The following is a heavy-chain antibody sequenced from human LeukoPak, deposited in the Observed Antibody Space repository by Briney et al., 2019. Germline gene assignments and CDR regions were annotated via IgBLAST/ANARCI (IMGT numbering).Heavy chain of an antibody. CDR3: AKDRHNWKGVAYYYYGMDV. CDR2: ISWDGGST. Sequence: PGGSLRLSCAASGFTFDDYAMHWVRQAPGKGLEWVSLISWDGGSTYYADSVKGRFTISRDNSKNSLYLQMNSLGAEDTALYYCAKDRHNWKGVAYYYYGMDVWGKGTTVTVSS. J-gene: IGHJ6*04. V-gene: IGHV3-43D*04. CDR1: GFTFDDYA. D-gene: IGHD1-1*01.